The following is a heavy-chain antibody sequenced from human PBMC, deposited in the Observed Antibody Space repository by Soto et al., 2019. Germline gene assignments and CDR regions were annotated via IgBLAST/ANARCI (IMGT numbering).Heavy chain of an antibody. CDR1: GGSVSNASFY. Sequence: QVQLQESGPGLVKPSETLSLTCSVSGGSVSNASFYWTWIRQAPGTGLEYIGYIFYTGVTNYNPSPSTRLPRSLDTSKNHFSRKLNSMTAADTAVYYCVRVLDSSWYADLWGRGTLVTVSS. CDR2: IFYTGVT. D-gene: IGHD3-22*01. CDR3: VRVLDSSWYADL. J-gene: IGHJ2*01. V-gene: IGHV4-61*03.